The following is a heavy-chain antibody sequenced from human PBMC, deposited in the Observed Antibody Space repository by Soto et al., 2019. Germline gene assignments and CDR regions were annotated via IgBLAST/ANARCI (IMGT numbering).Heavy chain of an antibody. Sequence: VESGGGVFQSGGSLRLSCAASGFTASNFWMHWVRQAPGEGLVWVARINGDGSSRTYADSMKGRLTISRDNAKKMGFLDMKSLRGEDTAVYYCARDFDWNLDAWGRGTLVTVSS. CDR1: GFTASNFW. CDR2: INGDGSSR. J-gene: IGHJ2*01. V-gene: IGHV3-74*03. D-gene: IGHD3-9*01. CDR3: ARDFDWNLDA.